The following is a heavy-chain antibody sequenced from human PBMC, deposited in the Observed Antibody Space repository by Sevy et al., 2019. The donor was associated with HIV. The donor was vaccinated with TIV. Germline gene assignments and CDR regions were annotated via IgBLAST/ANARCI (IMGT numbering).Heavy chain of an antibody. J-gene: IGHJ4*02. V-gene: IGHV3-33*01. CDR1: GFTFSSYG. Sequence: GGSLRLSCAASGFTFSSYGMHWVRQAPGKGLEWVAVIWYEGSNKYYADSVKGRFTISRDNSKNTLYLQMNSLRDEDTAVYYCAMNYYDSSGSSFFFDYWGQGTLVTVSS. D-gene: IGHD3-22*01. CDR2: IWYEGSNK. CDR3: AMNYYDSSGSSFFFDY.